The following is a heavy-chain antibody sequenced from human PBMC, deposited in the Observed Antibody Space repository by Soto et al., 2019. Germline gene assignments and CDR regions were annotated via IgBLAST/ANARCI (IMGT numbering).Heavy chain of an antibody. V-gene: IGHV4-61*01. D-gene: IGHD6-19*01. CDR3: ARDTLIAVAGTGYFDY. CDR2: SYYSRST. Sequence: WETLSLTCTVSGVSVSSGSYYWGWMRQPPGKGLECIGYSYYSRSTNYHPSLKRRVTISVDTSKNQFSLKLSSVTAADTAVYYCARDTLIAVAGTGYFDYWGQGTLVTVSS. CDR1: GVSVSSGSYY. J-gene: IGHJ4*02.